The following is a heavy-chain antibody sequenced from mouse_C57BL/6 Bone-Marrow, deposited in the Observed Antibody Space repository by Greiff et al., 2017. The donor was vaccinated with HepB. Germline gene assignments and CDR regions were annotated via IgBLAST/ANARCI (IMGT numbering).Heavy chain of an antibody. CDR2: IDPSDSYT. V-gene: IGHV1-50*01. J-gene: IGHJ4*01. CDR3: ARRVYGYDGAMDY. Sequence: QVQLQQPGAELVKPGASLKLSCKASGYTFTSYWMQWVKQRPGQGLEWIGEIDPSDSYTNYNQKFKGKATLTVDTSSSTAYMQLSSLTSEDSEVYYCARRVYGYDGAMDYWGQGTSVTVSS. CDR1: GYTFTSYW. D-gene: IGHD2-2*01.